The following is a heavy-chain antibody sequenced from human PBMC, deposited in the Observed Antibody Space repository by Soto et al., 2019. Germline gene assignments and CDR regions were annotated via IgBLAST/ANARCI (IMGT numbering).Heavy chain of an antibody. CDR3: ARDLRSTRYFDY. CDR1: QFTFSTSS. J-gene: IGHJ4*02. CDR2: ISDGSGFI. V-gene: IGHV3-21*02. D-gene: IGHD1-26*01. Sequence: EVQLVESGGGLVKPGGSQRLSCTASQFTFSTSSMNWVRQAPGKGLEWVSSISDGSGFIYYADSVKGRFTISRDNAKNSLYLQMNSLRAEDTAVYYCARDLRSTRYFDYWGQGTLVTVSS.